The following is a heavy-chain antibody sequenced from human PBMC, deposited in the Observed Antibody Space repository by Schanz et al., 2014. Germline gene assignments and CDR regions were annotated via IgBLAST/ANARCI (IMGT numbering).Heavy chain of an antibody. CDR3: AKLTAALSNIQGIAASWAKKTIHH. CDR2: ISYDGSNK. Sequence: QVQLVESGGGVVQPGRSLRLSCAASGFTFSRYGIHWVRQAPGKGLEWVAVISYDGSNKHYADSVKGRFTISRDNSKNTLFLQMNSLRAEDTAVYYWAKLTAALSNIQGIAASWAKKTIHHWGQGTLVTVSS. J-gene: IGHJ1*01. D-gene: IGHD6-13*01. CDR1: GFTFSRYG. V-gene: IGHV3-30*18.